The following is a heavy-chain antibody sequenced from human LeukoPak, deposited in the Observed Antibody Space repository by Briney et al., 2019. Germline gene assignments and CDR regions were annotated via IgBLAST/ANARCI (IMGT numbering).Heavy chain of an antibody. D-gene: IGHD5-18*01. CDR3: AKDWGYSYGYYFDY. CDR1: GFIFSTYA. Sequence: GGSLRLSCAASGFIFSTYAMTWLRQAPGKGLEWVSALSASGFNTSYADSVKGRFTISRDNFKNMLYLQMNSLRAEETAVYYCAKDWGYSYGYYFDYWGQGTLVTVSS. J-gene: IGHJ4*02. CDR2: LSASGFNT. V-gene: IGHV3-23*01.